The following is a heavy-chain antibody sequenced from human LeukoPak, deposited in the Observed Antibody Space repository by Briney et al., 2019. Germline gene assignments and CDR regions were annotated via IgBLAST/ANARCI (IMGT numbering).Heavy chain of an antibody. V-gene: IGHV1-69*13. Sequence: SVKVSCKASGGTFSSYAISWVRQAPGQGLEWMGGIIPIFGTANYAQKFQGRVTITADESTSTAYMELRSLRSEDTAVYYCAAYCSSTSCQLSFDYWGQGTLVTVSS. CDR2: IIPIFGTA. CDR3: AAYCSSTSCQLSFDY. D-gene: IGHD2-2*01. J-gene: IGHJ4*02. CDR1: GGTFSSYA.